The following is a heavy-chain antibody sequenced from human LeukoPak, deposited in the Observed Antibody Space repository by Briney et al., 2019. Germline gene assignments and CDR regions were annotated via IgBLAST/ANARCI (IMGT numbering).Heavy chain of an antibody. CDR3: ARGGYYGLGNDFRFDP. CDR1: GYSISSGYY. CDR2: IYHSGSA. Sequence: SETLSLTCTVSGYSISSGYYWSWIRQPPGKGLEWIGYIYHSGSANYKPSLKSRVTISVDTSKNQFSLKLSSVTAADTAVYYCARGGYYGLGNDFRFDPWGQGTLVTVSS. J-gene: IGHJ5*02. V-gene: IGHV4-61*01. D-gene: IGHD3-10*01.